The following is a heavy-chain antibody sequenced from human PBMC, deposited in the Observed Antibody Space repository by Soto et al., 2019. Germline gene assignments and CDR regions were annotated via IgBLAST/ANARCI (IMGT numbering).Heavy chain of an antibody. CDR3: ARVDSSGWYSWFDP. D-gene: IGHD6-19*01. V-gene: IGHV3-7*05. J-gene: IGHJ5*02. CDR1: GFTFSSYW. CDR2: IKQDGSEK. Sequence: EVQLVESGGGLVQPGGSLRLSCAASGFTFSSYWMSWVRQAPGKGLEWVANIKQDGSEKYYVDSVKGRFTISRDNAKNSVYLQMNILRAEDTAVYYCARVDSSGWYSWFDPWGQGTLVTVSS.